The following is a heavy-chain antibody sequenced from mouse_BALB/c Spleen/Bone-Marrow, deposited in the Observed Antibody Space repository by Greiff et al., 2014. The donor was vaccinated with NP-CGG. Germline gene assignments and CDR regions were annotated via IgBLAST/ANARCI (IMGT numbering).Heavy chain of an antibody. D-gene: IGHD2-14*01. CDR3: AREEGYDEGEYFDV. J-gene: IGHJ1*01. CDR1: GYSFTGYT. CDR2: INPYNGGT. Sequence: VQLQQPGPELVKPGASMKISCKASGYSFTGYTMNWVKQSHGKSLEWIGLINPYNGGTSYNQKFKGKATLTVDKSSSTAYMELLSLTSEDSAVYYCAREEGYDEGEYFDVWGAGTTVTVSS. V-gene: IGHV1-18*01.